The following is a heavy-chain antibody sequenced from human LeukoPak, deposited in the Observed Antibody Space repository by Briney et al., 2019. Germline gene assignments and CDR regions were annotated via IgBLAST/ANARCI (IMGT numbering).Heavy chain of an antibody. CDR2: INSDGSRT. J-gene: IGHJ4*02. CDR3: ARSTYTSTSSAY. Sequence: GGSLRLSCAASGFTFSNYWIHWVRQAPGKGLVWVSRINSDGSRTSYADSVKGRFTTSRDNAKNTVYLQMSSLRAEDTAVYYCARSTYTSTSSAYWGQGTLVTVSS. V-gene: IGHV3-74*01. CDR1: GFTFSNYW. D-gene: IGHD6-6*01.